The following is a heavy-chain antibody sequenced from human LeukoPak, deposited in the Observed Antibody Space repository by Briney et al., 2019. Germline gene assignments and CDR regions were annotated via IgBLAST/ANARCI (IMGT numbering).Heavy chain of an antibody. Sequence: ASVKVSCKASGYTFTSYDINWVRQATGQGLEWMGGIIPIFGTANYAQKFQGRVTITADESTSTAYMELSSLRSEDTAVYYCARDAGDYGFDYWGQGTLVTVSS. V-gene: IGHV1-69*13. CDR3: ARDAGDYGFDY. J-gene: IGHJ4*02. D-gene: IGHD4-17*01. CDR2: IIPIFGTA. CDR1: GYTFTSYD.